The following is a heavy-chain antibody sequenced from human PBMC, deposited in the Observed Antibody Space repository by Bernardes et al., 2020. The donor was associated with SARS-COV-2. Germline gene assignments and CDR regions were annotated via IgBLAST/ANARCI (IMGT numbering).Heavy chain of an antibody. D-gene: IGHD2-2*02. CDR3: ARPWGYCSSTSCYTFYYFDY. Sequence: GGSLRLSCAASGFTFSSYSMNWVRQAPGKGLEWVSYISSSSSTIYYADSVKGRFTISRDNAKNSLYLQMNSLRAEDTAVYYCARPWGYCSSTSCYTFYYFDYWGQGTLVTVSS. J-gene: IGHJ4*02. CDR2: ISSSSSTI. CDR1: GFTFSSYS. V-gene: IGHV3-48*04.